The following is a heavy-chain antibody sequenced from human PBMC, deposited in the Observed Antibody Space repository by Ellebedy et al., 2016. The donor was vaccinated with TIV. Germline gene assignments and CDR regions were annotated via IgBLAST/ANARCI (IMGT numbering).Heavy chain of an antibody. CDR1: GGSFSGYY. V-gene: IGHV4-31*11. J-gene: IGHJ5*02. CDR3: ARAVVPAAMVGFDP. Sequence: MPSETLSLTCAVYGGSFSGYYWSRIRQHPGKGLEWIGYIYYSGSTYYNPSLKSRVTISVDTSKNQFSLKLSSVTAADTAVYYCARAVVPAAMVGFDPWGQGTLVTVSS. D-gene: IGHD2-2*01. CDR2: IYYSGST.